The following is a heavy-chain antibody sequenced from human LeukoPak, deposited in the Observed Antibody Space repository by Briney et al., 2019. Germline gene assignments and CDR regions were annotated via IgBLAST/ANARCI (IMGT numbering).Heavy chain of an antibody. Sequence: GASVKVSCKASGGTFISYAISWVRQAPGQGLEWMGRIIPILGIANYAQKFQGRVTITADKSTSTAYMELSSLRSEDTAVYYCARDWGRYYYYYGMDVWGQGTTVTVSS. J-gene: IGHJ6*02. D-gene: IGHD3-16*01. CDR1: GGTFISYA. CDR3: ARDWGRYYYYYGMDV. V-gene: IGHV1-69*04. CDR2: IIPILGIA.